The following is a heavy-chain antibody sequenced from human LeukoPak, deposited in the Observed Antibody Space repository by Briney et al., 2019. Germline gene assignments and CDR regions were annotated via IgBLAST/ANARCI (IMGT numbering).Heavy chain of an antibody. V-gene: IGHV3-21*01. J-gene: IGHJ4*02. Sequence: GGSLRLSCAASGFTFSSYSMNWVRQAPGKGLEWVSSISSSSSYIYYADSVKGRFTISRDNAKNSLYLQMNSLRAEDTAVYYCAREPRGSSGWADYWGQGTLVTVSS. CDR1: GFTFSSYS. CDR3: AREPRGSSGWADY. D-gene: IGHD6-19*01. CDR2: ISSSSSYI.